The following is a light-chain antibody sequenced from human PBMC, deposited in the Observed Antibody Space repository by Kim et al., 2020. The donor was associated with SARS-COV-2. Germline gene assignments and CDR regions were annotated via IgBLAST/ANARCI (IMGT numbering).Light chain of an antibody. Sequence: AIRMTQSPSSLSASTGDRVTITCRASQGISSYLAWYQQKPGKAPKLLIYAASTLQSGVPSRFSGSGSGTDFTLTISCLQSEDFATYYCQQYYSYPPVTFGQGTRRGIK. CDR3: QQYYSYPPVT. CDR1: QGISSY. V-gene: IGKV1-8*01. CDR2: AAS. J-gene: IGKJ5*01.